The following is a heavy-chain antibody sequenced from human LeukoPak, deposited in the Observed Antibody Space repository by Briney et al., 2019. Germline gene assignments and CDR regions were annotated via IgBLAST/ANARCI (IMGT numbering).Heavy chain of an antibody. V-gene: IGHV3-49*04. J-gene: IGHJ6*03. Sequence: GGSLRLSCTASGFTFGYYAMSWVRQAPGKGLEWVGFIRSKAYGGTTEYAASVKGRFTISRDDSKSIAYLQMNSLKTEDTAVYYCTRSIGGPPEDYYYYMDDWGKGTTVTVSS. CDR2: IRSKAYGGTT. CDR3: TRSIGGPPEDYYYYMDD. CDR1: GFTFGYYA. D-gene: IGHD3-16*01.